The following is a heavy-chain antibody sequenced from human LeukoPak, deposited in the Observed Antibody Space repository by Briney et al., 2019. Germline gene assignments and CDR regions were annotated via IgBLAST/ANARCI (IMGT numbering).Heavy chain of an antibody. CDR3: ARSISLLSYYMAV. CDR2: FYYSGST. Sequence: PSETLSLTCTVSGGSIRSTSNYWGWIRQPPGKGLEWIGSFYYSGSTNYSPSLNSRVTISLDTSKNQFSLRLSSVTAADTAVYFCARSISLLSYYMAVWGNGTTVIVSS. V-gene: IGHV4-61*05. D-gene: IGHD3-16*02. J-gene: IGHJ6*03. CDR1: GGSIRSTSNY.